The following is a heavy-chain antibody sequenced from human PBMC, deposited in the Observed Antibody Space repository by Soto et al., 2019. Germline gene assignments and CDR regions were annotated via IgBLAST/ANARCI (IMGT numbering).Heavy chain of an antibody. D-gene: IGHD1-1*01. J-gene: IGHJ4*02. CDR2: IGTAGDT. CDR3: AKDKGVFNWATSYFDY. CDR1: GFTFSGFD. V-gene: IGHV3-13*01. Sequence: GGSLRLSCEASGFTFSGFDMHWVRQPTGKGLEWVSSIGTAGDTYYTDSVKGRFTISRDNSKNTLFLQMNSPRPEDTAVYYCAKDKGVFNWATSYFDYWGQGALVTVSS.